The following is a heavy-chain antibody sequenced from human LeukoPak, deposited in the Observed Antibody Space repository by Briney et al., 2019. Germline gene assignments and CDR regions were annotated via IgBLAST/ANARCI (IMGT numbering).Heavy chain of an antibody. Sequence: GGSLRLSCAASGFTFSSYAMSWVRQAPGKGLEWVSAITGDAYTTYYADSVRGRFTISRDNSRNMLYLQVNGLRAEDTAVYYCAKRGAGGKLFDCWGQGTLVTVSS. CDR1: GFTFSSYA. CDR3: AKRGAGGKLFDC. J-gene: IGHJ4*02. D-gene: IGHD6-13*01. V-gene: IGHV3-23*01. CDR2: ITGDAYTT.